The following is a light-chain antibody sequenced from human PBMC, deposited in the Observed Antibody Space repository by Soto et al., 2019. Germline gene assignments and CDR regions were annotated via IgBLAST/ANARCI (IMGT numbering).Light chain of an antibody. J-gene: IGLJ1*01. Sequence: QSALTQPASVSGSPGQSIAISCTGTSSDVGGYNYVSWYQEHPGKAPKLIIYDVSNRPSGVSNRFSGSKSGNTASLTISGLQAEDEADYYCSSYVSSGTYVFGTGTKVTV. CDR1: SSDVGGYNY. CDR3: SSYVSSGTYV. CDR2: DVS. V-gene: IGLV2-14*01.